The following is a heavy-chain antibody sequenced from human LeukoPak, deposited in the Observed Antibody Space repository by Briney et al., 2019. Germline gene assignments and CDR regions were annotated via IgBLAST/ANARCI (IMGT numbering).Heavy chain of an antibody. Sequence: PGGSLRLSCAASGFTFSAYTLNWVRQAPGKGLEWVSSIKGSDNYIYNADSVAGRFTVSTDDAQNSIYLQMNSLRVEDTAIYYCARSRGMSMNDKNLLYWGQGSPVTVSS. V-gene: IGHV3-21*06. CDR2: IKGSDNYI. J-gene: IGHJ4*02. CDR1: GFTFSAYT. D-gene: IGHD3-10*01. CDR3: ARSRGMSMNDKNLLY.